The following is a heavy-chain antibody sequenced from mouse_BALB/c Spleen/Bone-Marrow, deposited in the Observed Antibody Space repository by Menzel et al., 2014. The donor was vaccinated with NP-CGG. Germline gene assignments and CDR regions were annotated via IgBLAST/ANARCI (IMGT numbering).Heavy chain of an antibody. J-gene: IGHJ2*01. V-gene: IGHV7-3*02. CDR3: ARDRGGLLFDY. CDR2: ISNKANGYTT. D-gene: IGHD1-1*01. Sequence: EVKLVESGGGLVQPGGSLRLSCATSGFTFTDYYMNWVRQPPGKALEWFAFISNKANGYTTEYSASVKGRFTISRDNSQSILYLQMSTLRDEDSATYYCARDRGGLLFDYWGQGTTLTVSS. CDR1: GFTFTDYY.